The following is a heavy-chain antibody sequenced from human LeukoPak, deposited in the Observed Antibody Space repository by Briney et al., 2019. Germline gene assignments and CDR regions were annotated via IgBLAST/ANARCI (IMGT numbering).Heavy chain of an antibody. Sequence: ASVKVSCKASGYTFTGYYMHWVRQAPGQGLEWMGRINPNSGGTNYAQKFQGRVTMTRDTSISTAYMELSRLRSDDTAVYYCASTRGFRGVSSDYWGQGTLVTVSS. CDR1: GYTFTGYY. D-gene: IGHD3-10*01. V-gene: IGHV1-2*06. CDR2: INPNSGGT. CDR3: ASTRGFRGVSSDY. J-gene: IGHJ4*02.